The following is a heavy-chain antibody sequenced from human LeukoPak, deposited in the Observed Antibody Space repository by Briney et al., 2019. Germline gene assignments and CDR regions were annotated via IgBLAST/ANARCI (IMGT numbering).Heavy chain of an antibody. J-gene: IGHJ4*02. CDR2: ISSSSYI. V-gene: IGHV3-21*01. CDR1: GFTFSSYS. CDR3: ARDGRSAWYEDS. D-gene: IGHD6-13*01. Sequence: PGGSLRLSCAASGFTFSSYSMNWVRQAPGKGLEWVSSISSSSYIYYADSVKGRFTISRDNAKNSLFLQMNNVRVEDAAVYFCARDGRSAWYEDSWGQGTLVTVSS.